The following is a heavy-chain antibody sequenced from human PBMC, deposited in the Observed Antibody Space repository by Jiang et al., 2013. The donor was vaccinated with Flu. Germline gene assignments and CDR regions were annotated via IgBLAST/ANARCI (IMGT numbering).Heavy chain of an antibody. CDR2: IYYSGST. CDR1: GGSISSYY. Sequence: GLVKPSETLSLTCTVSGGSISSYYWSWIRQPPGKGLEWIGYIYYSGSTNYNPSLKSRVTISVDTSKNQFSLKLSSVTAADTAVYYCARGCSGGSCYGRNYYYGMDVWGQGTTVTVSS. V-gene: IGHV4-59*01. CDR3: ARGCSGGSCYGRNYYYGMDV. J-gene: IGHJ6*02. D-gene: IGHD2-15*01.